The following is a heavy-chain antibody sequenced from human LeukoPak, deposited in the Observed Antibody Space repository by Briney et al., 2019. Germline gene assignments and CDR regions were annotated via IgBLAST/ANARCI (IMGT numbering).Heavy chain of an antibody. CDR3: ARGGYRGYCSSTSCPRDAFDI. CDR1: GYTFTSYG. Sequence: ASVKVSCKASGYTFTSYGISWVRQAPGQGLEWMGWISAYNGNTNYAQKLQGRVTMTTDTSTSTAYMELRSLRSDDTAVYYCARGGYRGYCSSTSCPRDAFDIWGQGTMVTVSS. D-gene: IGHD2-2*01. J-gene: IGHJ3*02. CDR2: ISAYNGNT. V-gene: IGHV1-18*01.